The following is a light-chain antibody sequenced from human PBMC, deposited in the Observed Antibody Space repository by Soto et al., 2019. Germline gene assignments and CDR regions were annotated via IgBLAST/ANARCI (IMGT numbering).Light chain of an antibody. CDR1: QGLVHSDGDTY. CDR3: MQGTHWPRT. J-gene: IGKJ2*01. V-gene: IGKV2-30*02. Sequence: DVVMTQSPLSLPVTLGRPASISCRSTQGLVHSDGDTYLNWFQQRPGQSPRRLIYKVSNRDSGVPDRFSGSGSGTDFTLKISRVEAEDVGLYYCMQGTHWPRTFGQGTKLEIK. CDR2: KVS.